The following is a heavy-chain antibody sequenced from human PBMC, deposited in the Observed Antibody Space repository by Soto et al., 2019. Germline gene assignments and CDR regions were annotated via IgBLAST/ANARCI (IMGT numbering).Heavy chain of an antibody. CDR2: INHSGST. CDR3: ARDKITGLFDY. Sequence: PSETLSLTCAVYGGSFSGYDWTWIRQPPGTELEWIGEINHSGSTNYNPSLKSRVTISVDTSKNQFSLKLTSVTAVDTAVYYCARDKITGLFDYWGQGTLLTVSS. CDR1: GGSFSGYD. J-gene: IGHJ4*02. D-gene: IGHD2-8*02. V-gene: IGHV4-34*01.